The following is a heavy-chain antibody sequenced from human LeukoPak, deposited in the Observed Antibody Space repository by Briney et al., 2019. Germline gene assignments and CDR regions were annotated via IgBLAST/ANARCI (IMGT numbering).Heavy chain of an antibody. Sequence: PGGSLRLSCAASGFTFSSYGMHWVRQAPGKGLEWVGRIKSKTDGGTTDYAAPVKGRFTISRDDSKNTLYLQMNSLKTEDTAVYYCTTEESSGYYYTDYWGQGTLVTVSS. CDR2: IKSKTDGGTT. CDR3: TTEESSGYYYTDY. V-gene: IGHV3-15*07. J-gene: IGHJ4*02. D-gene: IGHD3-22*01. CDR1: GFTFSSYG.